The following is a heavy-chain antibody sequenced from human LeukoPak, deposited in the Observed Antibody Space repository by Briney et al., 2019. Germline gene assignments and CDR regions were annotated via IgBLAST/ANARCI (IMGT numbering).Heavy chain of an antibody. D-gene: IGHD1/OR15-1a*01. V-gene: IGHV4-34*01. CDR2: ISHSGST. CDR3: ARADSWNTIDY. J-gene: IGHJ4*02. Sequence: PSETLSLTCAVYGGFFSVYYWNWIRQSPGKGLEWIGEISHSGSTNYNPSLKSRVTISVDTSKNQFSLNLNSVTAADTAVYYCARADSWNTIDYWGQGNMVTVSS. CDR1: GGFFSVYY.